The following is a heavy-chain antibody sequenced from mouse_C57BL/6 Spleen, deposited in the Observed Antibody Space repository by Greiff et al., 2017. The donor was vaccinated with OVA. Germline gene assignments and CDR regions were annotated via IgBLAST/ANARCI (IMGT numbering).Heavy chain of an antibody. CDR2: IDPNSGGT. CDR3: ARRDFAY. V-gene: IGHV1-72*01. CDR1: GYTFTSYW. J-gene: IGHJ3*01. Sequence: QVQLQQPGAELVKPGASVKLSCKASGYTFTSYWMHWVKQRPGRGLEWIGRIDPNSGGTKYNEQFKSTATLTVDKPSSTAYMQLSSLTSEDSAVYYCARRDFAYWGQGTLVTVSA.